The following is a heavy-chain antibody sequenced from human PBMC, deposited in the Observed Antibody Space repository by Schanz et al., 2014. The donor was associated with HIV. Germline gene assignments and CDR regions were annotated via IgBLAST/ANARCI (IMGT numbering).Heavy chain of an antibody. Sequence: QVQLVESGGGVVQPGTSLRLSCVTSGFRFSSYGMHWVRQAPGKGVVWVAILWFDGSIDYYVASVKGRFTISRDTSKNTLFLQMTTLTAEDTGIYYCARDKRGDYCLDSWGQGTVVTVSS. J-gene: IGHJ1*01. V-gene: IGHV3-33*01. D-gene: IGHD4-17*01. CDR3: ARDKRGDYCLDS. CDR1: GFRFSSYG. CDR2: LWFDGSID.